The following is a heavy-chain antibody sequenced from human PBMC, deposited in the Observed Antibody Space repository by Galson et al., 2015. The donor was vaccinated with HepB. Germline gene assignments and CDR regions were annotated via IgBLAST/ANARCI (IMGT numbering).Heavy chain of an antibody. CDR3: AKDMNQGYSYGFDAFDI. J-gene: IGHJ3*02. CDR1: GFTFDDYA. D-gene: IGHD5-18*01. CDR2: ISWNSGSI. Sequence: LRLSCAASGFTFDDYAMHWVRQAPGKGLEWVSGISWNSGSIGYADSVKGRFTISRDNAKNSLYLQMNSLRAEDTALYYCAKDMNQGYSYGFDAFDIWGQGTMVTVSS. V-gene: IGHV3-9*01.